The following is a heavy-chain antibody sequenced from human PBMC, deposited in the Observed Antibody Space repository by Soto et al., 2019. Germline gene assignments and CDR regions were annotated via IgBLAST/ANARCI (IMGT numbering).Heavy chain of an antibody. CDR1: GGSISSGGYY. V-gene: IGHV4-31*03. J-gene: IGHJ4*02. D-gene: IGHD1-20*01. CDR2: IYYNGST. CDR3: ARKTWGLTCFDY. Sequence: PSETLSLTCTVSGGSISSGGYYWSWIRQHPGKGLEWIGYIYYNGSTYYNPSLKSRVTISVDTSKNQFSLKLSSVTAADTAVYYCARKTWGLTCFDYWGQGTLVTVSS.